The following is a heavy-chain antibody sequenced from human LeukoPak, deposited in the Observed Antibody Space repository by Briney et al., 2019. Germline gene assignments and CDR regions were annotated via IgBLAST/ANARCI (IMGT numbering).Heavy chain of an antibody. CDR2: ISKDGSNK. CDR3: AREGQQLPDY. Sequence: GGSLRLSCAASGFTFNSYSMHWVRQSPGKGLEWVAVISKDGSNKYCVDSVKGRFTISRDNSMNTVYLQMSSLRPDDTAVYYCAREGQQLPDYWGQGTLVTVSS. V-gene: IGHV3-30*03. J-gene: IGHJ4*02. D-gene: IGHD6-13*01. CDR1: GFTFNSYS.